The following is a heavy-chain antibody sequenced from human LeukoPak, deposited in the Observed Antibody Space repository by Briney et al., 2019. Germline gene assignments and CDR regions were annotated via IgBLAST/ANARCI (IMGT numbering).Heavy chain of an antibody. CDR1: GFTFSSYG. CDR3: AKDPMITSGYFDY. V-gene: IGHV3-30*18. Sequence: GGSLRLSCAASGFTFSSYGMHWVRQAPGKGLEWVAVISYDGSNKYYADTVKGRFTISRDNSKNTLYLQMNSLRAEDTAVYYCAKDPMITSGYFDYWGQGTLVTVSS. CDR2: ISYDGSNK. J-gene: IGHJ4*02. D-gene: IGHD3-16*01.